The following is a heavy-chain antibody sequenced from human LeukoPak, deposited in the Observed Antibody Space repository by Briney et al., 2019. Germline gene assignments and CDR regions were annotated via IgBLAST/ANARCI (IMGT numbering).Heavy chain of an antibody. V-gene: IGHV3-21*01. CDR3: ARAYGGHASDI. CDR1: GFSFIIYT. D-gene: IGHD4-23*01. CDR2: ISSSGDYI. J-gene: IGHJ3*02. Sequence: GGSLRLSCAASGFSFIIYTMNWVRQAPGKGLEWVSSISSSGDYIYYADSVKGRFTISRDNAKNSLYLQMNSLRAEDTAIYYCARAYGGHASDIWGQGTMVSVSS.